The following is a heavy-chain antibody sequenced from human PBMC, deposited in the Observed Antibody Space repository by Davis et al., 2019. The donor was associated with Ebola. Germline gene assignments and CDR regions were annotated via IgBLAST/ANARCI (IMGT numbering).Heavy chain of an antibody. Sequence: ASVKVSCKASGYSFTTYGISWVRQAPGQGLEWMGWINPNSGVTHSAQKFQGRVTMTRDTSISTAYMELTRLTSDDTAVYYCARGVSGYWGQGTLVTVSS. D-gene: IGHD3-10*01. V-gene: IGHV1-2*02. CDR3: ARGVSGY. J-gene: IGHJ4*02. CDR2: INPNSGVT. CDR1: GYSFTTYG.